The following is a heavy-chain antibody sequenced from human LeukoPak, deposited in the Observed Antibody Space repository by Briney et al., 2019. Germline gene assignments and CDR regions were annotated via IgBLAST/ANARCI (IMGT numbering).Heavy chain of an antibody. D-gene: IGHD5-18*01. Sequence: PGGSLRLPCAASGFTFDDYAMHWVRQAPGKGLEWVSGISWNGGSIGYADSVKGRFTISRDNAKNSLYLQMNSLRAEDTALYYCAKGPVDTAMAYYFDYWGQGTLVTVSS. CDR3: AKGPVDTAMAYYFDY. CDR2: ISWNGGSI. V-gene: IGHV3-9*01. CDR1: GFTFDDYA. J-gene: IGHJ4*02.